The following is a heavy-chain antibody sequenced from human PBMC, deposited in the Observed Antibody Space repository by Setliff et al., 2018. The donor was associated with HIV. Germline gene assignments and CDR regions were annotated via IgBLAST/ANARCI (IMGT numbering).Heavy chain of an antibody. D-gene: IGHD2-15*01. J-gene: IGHJ6*02. CDR2: ISGNGGKT. V-gene: IGHV3-23*01. CDR1: GFTFSNYA. CDR3: ARDCSGGSCYSENGLDV. Sequence: GESLKICCAASGFTFSNYAMAWVRQAPGKGLEWVSVISGNGGKTYFADSVKGRFTISRDNSKNTLYLQMNGLRAEDTAVYYCARDCSGGSCYSENGLDVWGQGTTVTVSS.